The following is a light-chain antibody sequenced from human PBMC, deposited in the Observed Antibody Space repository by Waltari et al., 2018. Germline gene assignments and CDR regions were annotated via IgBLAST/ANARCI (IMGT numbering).Light chain of an antibody. CDR2: AAS. V-gene: IGKV1-9*01. Sequence: IQLTQSPSSLSASVGDRVPITFRSSPGISTYLAWYQQKPGEAPKLLSYAASTLQSGVPSRFSGSGSVTDFTLTISSLQPEDFATYYCQQLYTYPYTFGQGTKLEIK. J-gene: IGKJ2*01. CDR3: QQLYTYPYT. CDR1: PGISTY.